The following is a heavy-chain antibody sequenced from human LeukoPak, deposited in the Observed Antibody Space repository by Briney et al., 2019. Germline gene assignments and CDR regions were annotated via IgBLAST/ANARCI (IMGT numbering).Heavy chain of an antibody. J-gene: IGHJ3*02. Sequence: GGSLRLSCAASGFTFSSYAMSWVRQPPGRGREWVSAISGSGGSTYYANSVKGRFTITRDNSKNTIYLQMNSMRAEDTAVYYCAKSYLSYYDSTSFDIWGQGTMVTVSS. V-gene: IGHV3-23*01. CDR2: ISGSGGST. CDR3: AKSYLSYYDSTSFDI. CDR1: GFTFSSYA. D-gene: IGHD3-22*01.